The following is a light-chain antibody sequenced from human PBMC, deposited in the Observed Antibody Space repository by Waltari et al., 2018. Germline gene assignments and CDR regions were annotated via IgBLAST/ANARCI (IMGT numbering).Light chain of an antibody. CDR1: STDVGAYNF. J-gene: IGLJ1*01. CDR3: SSYTTSTTLL. Sequence: QSALTQPASVSGSPGQSITIPCTGSSTDVGAYNFVSCYQQHPGKVPKLILYDVGNRPSGISHRFSASKSGNTASLTISGLQEEDEGEYYCSSYTTSTTLLFGTGTRLTVL. CDR2: DVG. V-gene: IGLV2-14*01.